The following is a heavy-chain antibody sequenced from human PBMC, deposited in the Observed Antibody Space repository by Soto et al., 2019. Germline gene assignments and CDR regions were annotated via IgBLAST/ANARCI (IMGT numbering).Heavy chain of an antibody. CDR1: GFSFSRYG. CDR2: ISTSSRTT. Sequence: PGGSLRLSCAASGFSFSRYGLHWVRQAPGKGPEWVAYISTSSRTTAYADSVKGRFTISRDNAQNSLFLQMNSLRGDDTAVYYCTGPAAPVTYWGQGTPVTVSS. D-gene: IGHD3-10*01. CDR3: TGPAAPVTY. V-gene: IGHV3-48*04. J-gene: IGHJ4*02.